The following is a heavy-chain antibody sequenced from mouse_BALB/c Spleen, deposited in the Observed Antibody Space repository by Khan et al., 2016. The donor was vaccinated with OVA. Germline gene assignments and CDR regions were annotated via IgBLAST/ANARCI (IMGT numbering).Heavy chain of an antibody. CDR1: GYSITSDYA. V-gene: IGHV3-2*02. CDR3: ARVYGGDFDY. J-gene: IGHJ2*01. CDR2: ISYSGNT. Sequence: VQLQQSGPGLVKPSQSLSFICTVTGYSITSDYAWNWIRQFPGNKLEWMGFISYSGNTKYNPSLKSRISITRDTSKNQFFLQLNSVTTEDTATYYCARVYGGDFDYWGQGTTLTVSS. D-gene: IGHD1-1*01.